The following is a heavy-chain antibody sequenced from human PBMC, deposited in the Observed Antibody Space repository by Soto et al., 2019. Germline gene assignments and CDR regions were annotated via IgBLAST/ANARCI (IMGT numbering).Heavy chain of an antibody. J-gene: IGHJ4*02. D-gene: IGHD5-12*01. Sequence: SETLSLTCAVSGGSISSSNWWSWVRQPPGKGLEWIGEMYHSGSTNHNPSLKSRVTISVDKSKNQFSLKLSSVTAADTAKYFCAREGNLGRWLQPLDFWGQGTLVTVSS. CDR1: GGSISSSNW. CDR3: AREGNLGRWLQPLDF. V-gene: IGHV4-4*02. CDR2: MYHSGST.